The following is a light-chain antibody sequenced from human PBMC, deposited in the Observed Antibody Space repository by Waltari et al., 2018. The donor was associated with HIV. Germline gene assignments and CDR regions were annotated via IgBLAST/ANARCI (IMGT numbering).Light chain of an antibody. J-gene: IGKJ2*01. V-gene: IGKV1-NL1*01. CDR1: EGISNS. Sequence: DIQMTQSPSSLSASVGERVTSTSRASEGISNSLAWYQQQPGKAPKLLLYAVSTLESGVPSRFSGSGSGTDYTLTISSLHPEDFATYYCQQYYSDPMYTFGQGTKLEIK. CDR3: QQYYSDPMYT. CDR2: AVS.